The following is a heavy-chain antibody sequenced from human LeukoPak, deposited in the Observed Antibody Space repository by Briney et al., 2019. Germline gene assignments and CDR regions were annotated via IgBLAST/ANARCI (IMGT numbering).Heavy chain of an antibody. V-gene: IGHV3-23*01. D-gene: IGHD3-10*01. CDR1: GFTFSSYA. CDR2: ISGSGGST. J-gene: IGHJ3*02. CDR3: ARGPYGSSGTPDAFDI. Sequence: QPGGSLRLSCAASGFTFSSYAMSWVRQAPGKGLEWVTTISGSGGSTYYADSVKGRFTISRDISKNTLYLQMNSLRAEDTAVYYCARGPYGSSGTPDAFDIWGQGTMVTVSS.